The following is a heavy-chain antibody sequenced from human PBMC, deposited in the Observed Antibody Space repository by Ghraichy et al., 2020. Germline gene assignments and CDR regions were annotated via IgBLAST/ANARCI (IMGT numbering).Heavy chain of an antibody. D-gene: IGHD2-21*02. Sequence: GESLNISCAASGFTFSSYAMSWVRQAPGKGLEWVSAISGSGGSTYYADSVKGRFTISRDNSKNTLYLQMNSLRAEDTAVYYCAKWGDFVVVTTEFDLWGRGTLVTVSS. J-gene: IGHJ2*01. CDR2: ISGSGGST. CDR3: AKWGDFVVVTTEFDL. V-gene: IGHV3-23*01. CDR1: GFTFSSYA.